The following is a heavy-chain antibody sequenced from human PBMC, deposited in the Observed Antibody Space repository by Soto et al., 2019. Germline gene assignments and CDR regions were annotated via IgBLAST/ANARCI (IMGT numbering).Heavy chain of an antibody. CDR3: ARDCPGSSTTCYGNEWFDS. J-gene: IGHJ5*01. Sequence: EVQLVESGGGLVQPGGSLRLSCAASGFTFSSYSMNWVRRAQGKGLEGVSYISSSRSTIYYADSVKGRFTISRDNAKNSLYLQMNSLRAEDTAVYYCARDCPGSSTTCYGNEWFDSWGQGTLVTVSS. CDR1: GFTFSSYS. CDR2: ISSSRSTI. D-gene: IGHD2-2*01. V-gene: IGHV3-48*01.